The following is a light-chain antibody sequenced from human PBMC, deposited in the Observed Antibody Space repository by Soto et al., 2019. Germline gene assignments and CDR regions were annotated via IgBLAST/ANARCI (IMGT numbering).Light chain of an antibody. V-gene: IGKV3-15*01. CDR3: QQYGSSPET. J-gene: IGKJ1*01. Sequence: EIVMTQSPATLSVSPGARATLSCRASESISNNLAWYQQKPGQAPRLLMFGASTRATGIPARFSGSGSGTEFTLTISGLEPEDFAVYYCQQYGSSPETFGQGTKVDIK. CDR2: GAS. CDR1: ESISNN.